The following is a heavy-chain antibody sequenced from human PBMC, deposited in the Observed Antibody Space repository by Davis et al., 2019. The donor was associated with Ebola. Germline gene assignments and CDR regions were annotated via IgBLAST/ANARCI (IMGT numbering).Heavy chain of an antibody. V-gene: IGHV3-74*01. J-gene: IGHJ4*02. CDR1: GFTFSNFH. CDR3: ARVFTAKLGHSSGWSLADY. CDR2: IDPDGTGT. Sequence: PGGPLRLPCAASGFTFSNFHIHWVRQTPGKGLVRVARIDPDGTGTIYSDSVKGRFTISRDNAKNTLSLQMNSLRVEDTAVYYCARVFTAKLGHSSGWSLADYWGQGTLVTVSS. D-gene: IGHD6-19*01.